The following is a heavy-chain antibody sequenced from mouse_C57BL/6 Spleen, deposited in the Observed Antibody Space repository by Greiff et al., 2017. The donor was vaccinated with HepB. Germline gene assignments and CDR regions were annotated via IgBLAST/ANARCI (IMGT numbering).Heavy chain of an antibody. J-gene: IGHJ2*01. D-gene: IGHD2-4*01. Sequence: VQLQQSGTELVKPGASVKLSCKASGYTFTSYWMHWVKQRPGQGLEWIGNINPSNGGTNYNEKFKSKATLTVDKSASTAYMQRSSLTSEDSAVYYGARSDYDGDFDYWGQGTTLTVSS. V-gene: IGHV1-53*01. CDR1: GYTFTSYW. CDR2: INPSNGGT. CDR3: ARSDYDGDFDY.